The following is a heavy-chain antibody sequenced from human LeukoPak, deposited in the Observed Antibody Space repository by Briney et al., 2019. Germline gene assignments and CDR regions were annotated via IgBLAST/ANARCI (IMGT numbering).Heavy chain of an antibody. CDR3: AKDLEYYYDSSGYQGYYGMDV. D-gene: IGHD3-22*01. V-gene: IGHV3-30*18. J-gene: IGHJ6*02. Sequence: GGSLRLSCAASGFTFSSYGMHWVRQAPGKGLEWVAVISYDGSNKYYADSVKGRFTISRDNSKNTLNLQMNSLRAEDTAVYYSAKDLEYYYDSSGYQGYYGMDVWGQGTTVTVSS. CDR1: GFTFSSYG. CDR2: ISYDGSNK.